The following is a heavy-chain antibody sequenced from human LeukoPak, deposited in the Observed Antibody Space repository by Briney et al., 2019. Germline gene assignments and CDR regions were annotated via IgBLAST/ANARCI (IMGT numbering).Heavy chain of an antibody. D-gene: IGHD5-12*01. V-gene: IGHV3-23*01. CDR2: ISGSGCST. CDR3: ARGPSGYHNT. J-gene: IGHJ4*02. CDR1: GFTFSSYA. Sequence: GGSLRLSCAASGFTFSSYAMSWVRQAPGKGLEWVSAISGSGCSTYYADSVKGRFTISRDNYKNTLYLQMNSLRAEDTAVYYCARGPSGYHNTGGQGTLVTVSS.